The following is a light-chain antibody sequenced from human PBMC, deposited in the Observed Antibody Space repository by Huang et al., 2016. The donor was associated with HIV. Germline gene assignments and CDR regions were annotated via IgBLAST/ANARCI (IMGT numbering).Light chain of an antibody. J-gene: IGKJ1*01. CDR3: QQRSNWPSWT. CDR1: QSVSRY. CDR2: DAS. V-gene: IGKV3-11*01. Sequence: EIVLTQSPATLSLSPGERATLSCRASQSVSRYLAWYQQKPGQAPRLLIYDASNRATGIPARFSGSGSGTDVTLTISSLEPEDFAVYYCQQRSNWPSWTFGQGTKVEIK.